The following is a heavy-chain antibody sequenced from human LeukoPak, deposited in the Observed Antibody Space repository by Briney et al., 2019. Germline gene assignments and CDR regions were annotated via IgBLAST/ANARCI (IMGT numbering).Heavy chain of an antibody. CDR1: GFTFSTFA. CDR3: VTYRQVMLPFEA. D-gene: IGHD5-18*01. V-gene: IGHV3-23*01. J-gene: IGHJ5*02. Sequence: GGSLRLSCAASGFTFSTFAMLWVRQPRGKGLEWVSSIFPSGGEIHYADSVRGRFTISRDNSKSTLSLQMNSLRAEDTAIYYCVTYRQVMLPFEAWGQGTLATVSS. CDR2: IFPSGGEI.